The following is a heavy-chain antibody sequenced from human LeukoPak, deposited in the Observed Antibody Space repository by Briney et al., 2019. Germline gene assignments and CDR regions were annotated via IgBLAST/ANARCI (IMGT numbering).Heavy chain of an antibody. D-gene: IGHD2-21*01. CDR2: IYTSGST. Sequence: SETLSLTCTVSGGSISSYYWSWIRQPAGKGLEWIGRIYTSGSTNYNPSLKSRVTVSGDTSKNQFSLKLSSVTAADTAIYCCARDGGDTSFDYWGQGTLVTVSS. CDR3: ARDGGDTSFDY. CDR1: GGSISSYY. V-gene: IGHV4-4*07. J-gene: IGHJ4*02.